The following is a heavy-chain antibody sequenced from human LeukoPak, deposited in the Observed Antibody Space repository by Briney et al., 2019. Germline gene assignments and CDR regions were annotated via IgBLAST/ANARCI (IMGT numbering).Heavy chain of an antibody. CDR3: ARPPRSGTYLDAFDI. D-gene: IGHD1-26*01. J-gene: IGHJ3*02. CDR1: GGSISSGSYY. V-gene: IGHV4-39*01. CDR2: IYYSGST. Sequence: SETLSLTCTVSGGSISSGSYYWGWIRQPPGKGLEWIGTIYYSGSTYYNPSLKSRVTVSVDTSKNQFSLRLRSVTAADTAVYYCARPPRSGTYLDAFDIWGQGTKVTVSS.